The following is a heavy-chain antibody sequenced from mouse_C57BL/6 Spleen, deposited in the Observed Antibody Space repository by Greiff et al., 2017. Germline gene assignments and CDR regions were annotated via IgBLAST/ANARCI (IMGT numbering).Heavy chain of an antibody. V-gene: IGHV3-6*01. CDR1: GYSITSGYY. D-gene: IGHD2-2*01. J-gene: IGHJ3*01. CDR3: AREEEWLRIAY. Sequence: EVKLVESGPGLVKPSQSLSLTCSVTGYSITSGYYWNWIRQFPGNKLEWMGYISYDGSNNYNPSLKNRISINRDKSKNQFFLKLNSVTTEDTATYYWAREEEWLRIAYWGQGTLVTVSA. CDR2: ISYDGSN.